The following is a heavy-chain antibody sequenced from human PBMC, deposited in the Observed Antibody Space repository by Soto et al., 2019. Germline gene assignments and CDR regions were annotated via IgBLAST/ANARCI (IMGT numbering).Heavy chain of an antibody. Sequence: WESLSLTCAVFGGSLSGYYWNWIRQPPGKWLQWIGKINHSGSTRYYWSLKRRVPVTVDTSRNQFSLKLNSVTAADTAVYYCARSRYYDSSGYRALDAFDIWGQGTMVTVS. J-gene: IGHJ3*02. D-gene: IGHD3-22*01. CDR3: ARSRYYDSSGYRALDAFDI. CDR1: GGSLSGYY. V-gene: IGHV4-34*01. CDR2: INHSGST.